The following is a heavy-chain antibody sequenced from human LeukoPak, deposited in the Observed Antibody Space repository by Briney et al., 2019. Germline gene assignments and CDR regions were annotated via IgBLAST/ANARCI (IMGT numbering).Heavy chain of an antibody. Sequence: ASVKVSCKVSGYTLTELSMHWVRQAPGKGLEWMGGFDPEDGETIYAQKFQGRVTMTTDTSTSTAYMELRSLRSDDTAVYYCARGGGGDYDFWSGYPSTPIDYWGQGTLVTVSS. D-gene: IGHD3-3*01. CDR1: GYTLTELS. CDR2: FDPEDGET. CDR3: ARGGGGDYDFWSGYPSTPIDY. J-gene: IGHJ4*02. V-gene: IGHV1-24*01.